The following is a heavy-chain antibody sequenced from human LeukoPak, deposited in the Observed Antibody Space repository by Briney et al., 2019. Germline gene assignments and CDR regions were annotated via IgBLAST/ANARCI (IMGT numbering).Heavy chain of an antibody. CDR3: ARIRTTRAPNWFDP. CDR1: GYTFTSYG. Sequence: ASVKVSCKASGYTFTSYGISWVRQAPGQGLEWMGWISAYNGNTNYAQKLQGRVTMTTDTSTSTAYMELRSLRSDDTAVYYCARIRTTRAPNWFDPWGQGTLVTVSS. J-gene: IGHJ5*02. CDR2: ISAYNGNT. D-gene: IGHD1-7*01. V-gene: IGHV1-18*01.